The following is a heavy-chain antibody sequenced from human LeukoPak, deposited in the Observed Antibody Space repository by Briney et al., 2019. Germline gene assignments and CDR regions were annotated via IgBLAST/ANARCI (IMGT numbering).Heavy chain of an antibody. CDR2: IYHSGST. D-gene: IGHD1-26*01. Sequence: SETLSLTCAVSGYSISSGYYWGWIRQPPGKGLEWIGSIYHSGSTYYNPSLKSRVTISVDTYKHQFSLKLSSVTSADPAVYYCARHEWGGASDYWGQGTLVTVSS. J-gene: IGHJ4*02. CDR3: ARHEWGGASDY. CDR1: GYSISSGYY. V-gene: IGHV4-38-2*01.